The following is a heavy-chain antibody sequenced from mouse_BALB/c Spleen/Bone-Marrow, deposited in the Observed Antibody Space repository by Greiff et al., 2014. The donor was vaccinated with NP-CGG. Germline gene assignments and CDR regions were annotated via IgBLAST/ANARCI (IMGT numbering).Heavy chain of an antibody. CDR2: IYYSGTI. J-gene: IGHJ2*01. CDR3: ARYGNYFDY. V-gene: IGHV3-5*02. Sequence: EVQLQQSGPGLVKPTQTVSLTCTVTGISITTGNYRWSWIRQFPGNKLEWIGYIYYSGTITYNPSLTSRTTITRDTSKNQFFLEMNSLTAEDTATYYCARYGNYFDYWGQGTTLTVSS. D-gene: IGHD2-1*01. CDR1: GISITTGNYR.